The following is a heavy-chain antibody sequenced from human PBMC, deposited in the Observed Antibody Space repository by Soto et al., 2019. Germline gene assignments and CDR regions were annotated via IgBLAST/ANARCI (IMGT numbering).Heavy chain of an antibody. CDR1: GFTFSSYG. CDR2: IWYDGSNK. CDR3: ARDEVVPAATAYYYYGMDV. Sequence: GGSLRLSCAASGFTFSSYGMHWVRQAPGKGLEWVAVIWYDGSNKYYADSVKGRFTISRDNSKNTLYLQMNSLRAEDTAVYYCARDEVVPAATAYYYYGMDVWGQGTTVTVSS. D-gene: IGHD2-2*01. V-gene: IGHV3-33*01. J-gene: IGHJ6*02.